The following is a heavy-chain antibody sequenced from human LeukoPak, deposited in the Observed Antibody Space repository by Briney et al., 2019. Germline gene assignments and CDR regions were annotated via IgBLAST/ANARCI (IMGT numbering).Heavy chain of an antibody. D-gene: IGHD3-22*01. J-gene: IGHJ4*02. V-gene: IGHV3-33*01. CDR3: ARDKPPPYYYDSSGIFDY. CDR2: IWYDGSNK. CDR1: GFTFNSYG. Sequence: PGGSLRLSCAASGFTFNSYGMHWVRRAPGKGLEWVAVIWYDGSNKYYADSVKGRFTISRDNSKNTLYLQMNSLRAEDTAVYYCARDKPPPYYYDSSGIFDYWGQGTLVTVSS.